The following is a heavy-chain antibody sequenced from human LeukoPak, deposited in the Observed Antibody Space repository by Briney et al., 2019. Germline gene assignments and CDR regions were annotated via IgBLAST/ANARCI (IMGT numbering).Heavy chain of an antibody. D-gene: IGHD2-2*01. Sequence: GGSLRLSCAASGFTFSSYSMNWVRQAPGKGLEWVSFISSSSSYIYYADSVKGRFTVSRDNAKNSLYLQMNSLRAEDTAVYYCATDEVSAAGVYYYAMDVWGQGTTATVSS. J-gene: IGHJ6*02. V-gene: IGHV3-21*01. CDR3: ATDEVSAAGVYYYAMDV. CDR2: ISSSSSYI. CDR1: GFTFSSYS.